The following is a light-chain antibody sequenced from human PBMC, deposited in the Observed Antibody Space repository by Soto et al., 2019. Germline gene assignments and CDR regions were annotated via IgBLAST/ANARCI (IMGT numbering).Light chain of an antibody. CDR1: QSISSSY. CDR3: QQCDSSPRP. Sequence: EVVLTQSPGTLSLSPGERATLSCRASQSISSSYLAWYQHRPGQAPRLLIYAASSRATGIPDRFSGSGSGTDFTLTISRLEPEDFAVYYCQQCDSSPRPFGQGTKVDIK. J-gene: IGKJ1*01. V-gene: IGKV3-20*01. CDR2: AAS.